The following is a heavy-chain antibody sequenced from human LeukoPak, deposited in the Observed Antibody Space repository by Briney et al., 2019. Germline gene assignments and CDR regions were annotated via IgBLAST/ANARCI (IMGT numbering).Heavy chain of an antibody. J-gene: IGHJ4*02. V-gene: IGHV4-59*12. D-gene: IGHD3-3*01. CDR3: ARWGYDFWSGSIAKYYFDS. Sequence: SETLSLTCTVSGGSISSYYWSWIRQPPGKGLEWIGYIYHSGSTYYNPSLKSRVTISLDRSKNQFSLKLSSVTAADTALYYCARWGYDFWSGSIAKYYFDSWGQGTLVTVSS. CDR1: GGSISSYY. CDR2: IYHSGST.